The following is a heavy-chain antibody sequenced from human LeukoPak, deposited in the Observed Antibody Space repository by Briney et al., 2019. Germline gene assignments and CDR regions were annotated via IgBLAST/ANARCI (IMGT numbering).Heavy chain of an antibody. CDR3: ARRTLPSPLADFVVVPAREFDP. J-gene: IGHJ5*02. CDR1: GGSISSSSYY. V-gene: IGHV4-39*01. CDR2: IYYSGST. D-gene: IGHD2-2*01. Sequence: SETLSLTCTVSGGSISSSSYYWGWIRQPPGKGLEWIGRIYYSGSTYYNPSLKSRVTISVDTSKNQFSLKLSSVTAADTAVYYCARRTLPSPLADFVVVPAREFDPWGQGTLVTDSS.